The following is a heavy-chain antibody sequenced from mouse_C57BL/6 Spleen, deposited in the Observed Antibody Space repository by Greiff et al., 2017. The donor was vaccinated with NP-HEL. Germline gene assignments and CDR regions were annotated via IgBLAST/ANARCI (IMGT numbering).Heavy chain of an antibody. CDR1: GFTFNTYA. V-gene: IGHV10-3*01. J-gene: IGHJ2*01. CDR2: ISSKSSNYAT. Sequence: EVKLMESGGGLVQPKGSLKLSCAASGFTFNTYAMHWVRQAPGKGLEWVARISSKSSNYATYYADSVKDRFTSSRDDSQSMIYLQMNNLKTEDTAMYYCVRDDYFDYWGQGTTLTVSS. CDR3: VRDDYFDY.